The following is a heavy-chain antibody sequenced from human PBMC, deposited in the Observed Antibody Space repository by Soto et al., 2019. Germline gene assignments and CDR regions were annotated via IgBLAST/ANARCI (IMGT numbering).Heavy chain of an antibody. CDR2: IYYSGST. CDR1: GGSIRSNNYY. Sequence: QLQLQESGPGLVKPSETLSLTCTVSGGSIRSNNYYWGWIRQPPGKGLEWIGSIYYSGSTYYNPSLKSRVTISVDTSKNQFSRKLKNQFSLKLSSVTAADTAVYYCARQGSSGWYEEGSWQDNWFDPWGQGTLVTVSS. V-gene: IGHV4-39*01. D-gene: IGHD6-19*01. CDR3: ARQGSSGWYEEGSWQDNWFDP. J-gene: IGHJ5*02.